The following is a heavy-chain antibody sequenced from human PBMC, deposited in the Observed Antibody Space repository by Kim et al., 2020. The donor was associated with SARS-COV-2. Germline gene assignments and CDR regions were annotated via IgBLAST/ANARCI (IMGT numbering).Heavy chain of an antibody. CDR2: IVVGSGNT. V-gene: IGHV1-58*01. CDR1: GFTFTSSA. Sequence: SVKVSCKASGFTFTSSAVQWVRQARGQRLEWIGWIVVGSGNTNYAQKFQERGTITRDMSTSTAYIELSSLRSEDPAVYYCAAVGGSKDYYGMDVWGQGTTVTVSS. CDR3: AAVGGSKDYYGMDV. D-gene: IGHD2-2*01. J-gene: IGHJ6*02.